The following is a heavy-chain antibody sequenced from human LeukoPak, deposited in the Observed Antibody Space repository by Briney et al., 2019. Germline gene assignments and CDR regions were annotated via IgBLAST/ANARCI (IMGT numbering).Heavy chain of an antibody. D-gene: IGHD3-22*01. CDR2: ISSSSTYI. J-gene: IGHJ4*02. CDR1: GFTFSSYS. V-gene: IGHV3-21*01. Sequence: PGGSLRLSCAASGFTFSSYSLNWVRRAPGKGLEWVSFISSSSTYIHYADSAKGRFTISRDNAKGSLFLQMNSLRVEDTAVYYCARDLDYYDTSGYYHGYSDYWGQGTLVTVSS. CDR3: ARDLDYYDTSGYYHGYSDY.